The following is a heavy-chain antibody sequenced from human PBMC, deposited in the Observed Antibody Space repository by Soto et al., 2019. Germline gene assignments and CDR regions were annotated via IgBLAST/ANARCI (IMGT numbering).Heavy chain of an antibody. Sequence: SGTLSLTCTVSGGSISSSSYYWGWIRQPPGKGLEWIGSIYYSGSTYYNPSLKSRVTISVDTSKNQFSLKLSSVTAADTAVYYCASTPLGELTFYYFDYWGQGTLVTVSS. CDR3: ASTPLGELTFYYFDY. D-gene: IGHD3-10*01. V-gene: IGHV4-39*01. CDR1: GGSISSSSYY. J-gene: IGHJ4*02. CDR2: IYYSGST.